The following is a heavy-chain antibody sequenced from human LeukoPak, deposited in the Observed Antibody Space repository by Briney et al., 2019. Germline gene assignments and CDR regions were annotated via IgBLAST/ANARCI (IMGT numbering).Heavy chain of an antibody. J-gene: IGHJ4*02. CDR3: AKSDDSSGYCTY. CDR1: GFTFSSYG. D-gene: IGHD3-22*01. V-gene: IGHV3-30*18. Sequence: GGSLRLSCAASGFTFSSYGMHWVRQAPGKGLEWVAVISYDGSNKYYADSVKGRFTISRDNSKNTLYLQMNSLRAEDTAVYYCAKSDDSSGYCTYWGQGTLVTVPS. CDR2: ISYDGSNK.